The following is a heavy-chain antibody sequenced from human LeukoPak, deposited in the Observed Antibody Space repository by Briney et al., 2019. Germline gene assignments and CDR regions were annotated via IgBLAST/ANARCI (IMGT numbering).Heavy chain of an antibody. J-gene: IGHJ4*02. CDR3: ARGSQWLVRSLGY. CDR2: IYYSGST. D-gene: IGHD6-19*01. Sequence: SETLSLTCTVSGGSISSSSHYWGWIRQPPGKGLEWIGSIYYSGSTYYNPSLKSRVTISVDTSKNQFSLKLSSVTAADTAVYYCARGSQWLVRSLGYWGQGTLVTVSS. V-gene: IGHV4-39*01. CDR1: GGSISSSSHY.